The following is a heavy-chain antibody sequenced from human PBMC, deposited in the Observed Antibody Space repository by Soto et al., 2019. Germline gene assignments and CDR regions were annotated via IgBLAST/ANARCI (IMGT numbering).Heavy chain of an antibody. D-gene: IGHD2-2*01. CDR1: GFTFSSYS. CDR3: ARDSCSSTSCYGS. Sequence: EVQLVESGGGLVKPGGSLRLSCAASGFTFSSYSMNWVRQAPGKGLEWVSSISSSSSYIYYADSVKGRFTISRDNAKNSLYLQMNSLRAEDTAVYYCARDSCSSTSCYGSWGQGTLLTVSS. CDR2: ISSSSSYI. J-gene: IGHJ4*02. V-gene: IGHV3-21*01.